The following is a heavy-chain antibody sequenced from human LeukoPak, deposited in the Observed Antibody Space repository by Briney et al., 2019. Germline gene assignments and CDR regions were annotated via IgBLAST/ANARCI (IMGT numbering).Heavy chain of an antibody. CDR1: GGSISSNSYY. Sequence: SETLSLTCTVSGGSISSNSYYWSWVRQPAGKGLEWIGRIYTSGNTNYNPSLKSRVTISVDTSKNQFSLKLSSVTAADTAVYYCARVMVRGYYYYYMDVWGKGTTVTVSS. CDR3: ARVMVRGYYYYYMDV. J-gene: IGHJ6*03. V-gene: IGHV4-61*02. CDR2: IYTSGNT. D-gene: IGHD3-10*01.